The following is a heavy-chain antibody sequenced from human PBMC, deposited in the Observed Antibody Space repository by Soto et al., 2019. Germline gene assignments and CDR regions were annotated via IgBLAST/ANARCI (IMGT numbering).Heavy chain of an antibody. CDR3: AREKEDDSGDYNAFDI. Sequence: SETLSLTCTVSGDSINNGDCYWSWLRQLPGKGLEWIGYIYYSGTKYYNPSLKSRVSMSVDTSKNQFSLNLTSVTAADTAVYYCAREKEDDSGDYNAFDIWGQGTVVTVSS. J-gene: IGHJ3*02. D-gene: IGHD4-17*01. CDR1: GDSINNGDCY. CDR2: IYYSGTK. V-gene: IGHV4-31*03.